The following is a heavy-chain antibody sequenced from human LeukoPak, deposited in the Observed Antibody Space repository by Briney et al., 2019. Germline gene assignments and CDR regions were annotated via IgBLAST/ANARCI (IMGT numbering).Heavy chain of an antibody. CDR1: GFTFTRYD. CDR3: ARVPYYDILTGYPYYFDY. D-gene: IGHD3-9*01. CDR2: ISSDESNK. J-gene: IGHJ4*02. V-gene: IGHV3-30-3*01. Sequence: GGSLRLSCAASGFTFTRYDMHWVRQAPGKGLEWVAVISSDESNKDYANSVKGRFTIARDNSQNTLFVQMNSLRAEDTAVYYCARVPYYDILTGYPYYFDYWGQGTLVTVSS.